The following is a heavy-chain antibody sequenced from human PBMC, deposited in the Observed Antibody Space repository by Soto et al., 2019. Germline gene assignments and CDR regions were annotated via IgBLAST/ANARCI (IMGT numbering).Heavy chain of an antibody. Sequence: QVQLVESGGGLVKPGGSLRLSCAASGFTFSDYYMSWIRQAPGKGLEWVSYISSSGSTIYYADSVKGRFTISRDNAKISLYLQMNSLRAEDTAVYYCARDHGYSGYDVTYYYYYGMDVWGQGTTVTVSS. D-gene: IGHD5-12*01. CDR1: GFTFSDYY. J-gene: IGHJ6*02. CDR3: ARDHGYSGYDVTYYYYYGMDV. CDR2: ISSSGSTI. V-gene: IGHV3-11*01.